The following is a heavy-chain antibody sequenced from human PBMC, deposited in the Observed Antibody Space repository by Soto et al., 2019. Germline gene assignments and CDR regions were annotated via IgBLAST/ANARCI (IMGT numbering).Heavy chain of an antibody. J-gene: IGHJ4*02. CDR1: GFTFGDYA. D-gene: IGHD2-15*01. V-gene: IGHV3-49*04. CDR3: TRGDMALNDY. Sequence: PGGSLRLSCTASGFTFGDYAMSWVRQAPGKGLEWISFIRNKAYRGTTQYAASVRGRFTISRDDSKSIAYLQMNSLKSEDTAVYYCTRGDMALNDYWGQGTLVTVSS. CDR2: IRNKAYRGTT.